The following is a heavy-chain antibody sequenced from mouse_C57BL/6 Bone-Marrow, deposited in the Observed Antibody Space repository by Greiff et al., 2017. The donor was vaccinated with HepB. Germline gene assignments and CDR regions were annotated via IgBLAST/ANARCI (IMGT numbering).Heavy chain of an antibody. V-gene: IGHV14-4*01. Sequence: VQLQQSGAELVRPGASVKLSCTASGFNIKDDYMHWVKQRPEQGLEWIGWIDPENGDTEYASKFQGKATITADTSSNTAYLQLSSLTSEDTAVYYCTTGGYYDYGYAMDYCGQGTSVTVSS. J-gene: IGHJ4*01. D-gene: IGHD2-4*01. CDR3: TTGGYYDYGYAMDY. CDR1: GFNIKDDY. CDR2: IDPENGDT.